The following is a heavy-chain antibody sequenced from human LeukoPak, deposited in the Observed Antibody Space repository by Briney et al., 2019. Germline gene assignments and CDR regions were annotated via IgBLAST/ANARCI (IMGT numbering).Heavy chain of an antibody. V-gene: IGHV5-10-1*01. D-gene: IGHD6-13*01. CDR1: GYSFTSYW. J-gene: IGHJ4*02. CDR2: IDPSDSYT. Sequence: GGSLRLSCKGSGYSFTSYWISWVRQMPGRGLEWMGRIDPSDSYTNYSPSFQGHVTISADKSISTAYLQWSSLKASDTAMYYCARRHSSSWHFDYWGQGTLVTVSS. CDR3: ARRHSSSWHFDY.